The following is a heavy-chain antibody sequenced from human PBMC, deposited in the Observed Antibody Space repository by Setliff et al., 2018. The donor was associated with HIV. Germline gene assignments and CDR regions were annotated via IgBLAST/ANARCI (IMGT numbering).Heavy chain of an antibody. CDR3: ARDPGYTSGSTFHFDY. J-gene: IGHJ4*02. CDR2: INSSGTT. D-gene: IGHD5-18*01. Sequence: SETLSLTCTVSGGSFSNFFWNWIRQPPGKGLEWIGYINSSGTTNYNPSLKSRVNISIDPSKNHFTLRLSSVTVADTAVYYCARDPGYTSGSTFHFDYWGQGTLVTVSS. CDR1: GGSFSNFF. V-gene: IGHV4-4*09.